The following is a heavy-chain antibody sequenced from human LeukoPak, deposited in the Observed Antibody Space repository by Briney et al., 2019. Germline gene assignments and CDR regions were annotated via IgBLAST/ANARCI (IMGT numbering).Heavy chain of an antibody. CDR2: ISGDGGST. J-gene: IGHJ4*02. Sequence: GGPLNFSCAAPEFTFDDYAMHWFRQAPGKGLDWVPLISGDGGSTYYADSVKGRFTISRDNSKNSLYLQMNSLRTEDTALYYCAKDIWAVAGYYFDYWGQGTLVTVSS. CDR1: EFTFDDYA. V-gene: IGHV3-43*02. D-gene: IGHD6-19*01. CDR3: AKDIWAVAGYYFDY.